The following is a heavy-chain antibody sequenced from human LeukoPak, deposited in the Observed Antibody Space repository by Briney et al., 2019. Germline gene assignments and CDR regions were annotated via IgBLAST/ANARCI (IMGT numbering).Heavy chain of an antibody. V-gene: IGHV4-39*01. CDR1: GGSINSGSYY. CDR2: IYYSGST. J-gene: IGHJ5*02. Sequence: PSETLSLTCTVSGGSINSGSYYWGWIRQPPGKGLEWIGSIYYSGSTYYNTSLKSRVTISVDTSKNQFSLKLSSVTAADTSVYYCARGEIEVAGTRSNWFDPWGQGTLVTVSS. CDR3: ARGEIEVAGTRSNWFDP. D-gene: IGHD6-19*01.